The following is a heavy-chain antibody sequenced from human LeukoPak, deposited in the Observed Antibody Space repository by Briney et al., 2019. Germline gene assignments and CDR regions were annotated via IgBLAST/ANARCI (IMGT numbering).Heavy chain of an antibody. CDR2: INHSGST. V-gene: IGHV4-34*01. CDR1: GGSFSGYY. J-gene: IGHJ6*02. CDR3: ARGNIVVVPAAIQNYYGMDV. Sequence: SETLSLTCAVYGGSFSGYYWSWIRQPPGKGLEWIGEINHSGSTNYNPSLKSRVTISVDTFKNQFSLKLSSVTAADTAVYYCARGNIVVVPAAIQNYYGMDVWGQGTTVTVSS. D-gene: IGHD2-2*02.